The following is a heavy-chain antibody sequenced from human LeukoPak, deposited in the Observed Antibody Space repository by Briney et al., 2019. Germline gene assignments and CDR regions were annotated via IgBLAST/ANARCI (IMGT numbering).Heavy chain of an antibody. CDR3: ARAGDTVTHDFDY. V-gene: IGHV3-48*02. CDR1: GFTFSSYS. CDR2: ISSSSSTI. Sequence: GGSLRLSCAASGFTFSSYSMNWVRQAPGKGLEWVSYISSSSSTIYYADSVKGRFTISRDNVKNSLYLQMNSLRDEDTAIYYCARAGDTVTHDFDYWGQGTLVTVSS. D-gene: IGHD4-17*01. J-gene: IGHJ4*02.